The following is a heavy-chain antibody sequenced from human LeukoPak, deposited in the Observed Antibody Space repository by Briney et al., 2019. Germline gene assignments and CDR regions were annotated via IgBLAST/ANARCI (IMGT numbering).Heavy chain of an antibody. D-gene: IGHD2-15*01. V-gene: IGHV1-2*06. CDR1: GYTFTGYY. Sequence: PSVKVSCKASGYTFTGYYIHWVRQAPGQGLEWMGRINPNSGVTNYAQKFQGRVTMTRDTSISTAYMDLSSLTYDDTAFYYCARSSMVDAASPGTWGQGTLVTVSS. J-gene: IGHJ5*02. CDR2: INPNSGVT. CDR3: ARSSMVDAASPGT.